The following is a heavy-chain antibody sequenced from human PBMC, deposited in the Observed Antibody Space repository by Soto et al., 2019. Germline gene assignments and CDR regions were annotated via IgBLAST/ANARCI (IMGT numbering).Heavy chain of an antibody. D-gene: IGHD2-15*01. J-gene: IGHJ4*02. Sequence: EVQLLESGGGLVQPGGSLRLSCAASGFTFSSYAMIWVLQAPGKGLEWVSTISGSGGGIYYAYSVKGRFTISRDHSKNTLDLQMNSLRDEDTAVYYCAKRNLVIRPPFDYWGQGTLVTVSS. CDR2: ISGSGGGI. CDR3: AKRNLVIRPPFDY. CDR1: GFTFSSYA. V-gene: IGHV3-23*01.